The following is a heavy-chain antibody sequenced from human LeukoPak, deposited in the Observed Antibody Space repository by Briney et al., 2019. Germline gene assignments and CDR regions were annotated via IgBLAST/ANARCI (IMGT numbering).Heavy chain of an antibody. Sequence: GESLKISCKGSGYSFTSYWIGWVRQMPGKGLEWMGIIYPGDSDTRYSPSFQGQVTISANKSISTAYLQWSSLKASDTAMYYCARCSSSWYGDFDYWGQGTLVTVSS. D-gene: IGHD6-13*01. CDR3: ARCSSSWYGDFDY. CDR2: IYPGDSDT. J-gene: IGHJ4*02. CDR1: GYSFTSYW. V-gene: IGHV5-51*01.